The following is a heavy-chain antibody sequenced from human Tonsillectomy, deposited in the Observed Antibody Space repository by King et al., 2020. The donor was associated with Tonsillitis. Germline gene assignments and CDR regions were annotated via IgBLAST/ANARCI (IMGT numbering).Heavy chain of an antibody. CDR3: ARGGLNDAFDI. CDR2: IYSGGST. J-gene: IGHJ3*02. CDR1: GFAVSSTF. D-gene: IGHD3/OR15-3a*01. V-gene: IGHV3-53*01. Sequence: VQLVESGGGLIQPGGSLRVSCAASGFAVSSTFMTWVRQAPGKGLEWVSIIYSGGSTYYADSVRGRFTISRDSSKNTLDLQMNSLRAEDTALYYCARGGLNDAFDIWGQGTMVTVSS.